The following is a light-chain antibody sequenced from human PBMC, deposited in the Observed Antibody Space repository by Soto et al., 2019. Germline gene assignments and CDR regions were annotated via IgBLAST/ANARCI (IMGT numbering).Light chain of an antibody. CDR3: SSYKSSHTRV. CDR2: DVT. CDR1: SSDVGNYNF. V-gene: IGLV2-14*03. J-gene: IGLJ1*01. Sequence: QSVLTQPASVSGSPGQSIPISCTGTSSDVGNYNFVSWYQQLPGEAPKLIIYDVTNRPSGLSDRFSGSKSANTASLTISGLQAEDEADYYCSSYKSSHTRVFGSGTKVTVL.